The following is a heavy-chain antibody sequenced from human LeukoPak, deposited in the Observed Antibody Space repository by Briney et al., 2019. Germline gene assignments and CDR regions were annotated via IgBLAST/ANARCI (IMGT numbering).Heavy chain of an antibody. CDR2: ISPNGNEK. CDR1: GFPFSLHY. J-gene: IGHJ4*02. D-gene: IGHD2-2*01. Sequence: GGSLRLSCAVSGFPFSLHYVTWVRQAPGKGLERVAKISPNGNEKNYVDSVQGRFTISRDNAKSSLYLQMNSLRVEDTAVYYCARDGAPDAHCSSTSCAIRWGQGTLVTVSS. V-gene: IGHV3-7*01. CDR3: ARDGAPDAHCSSTSCAIR.